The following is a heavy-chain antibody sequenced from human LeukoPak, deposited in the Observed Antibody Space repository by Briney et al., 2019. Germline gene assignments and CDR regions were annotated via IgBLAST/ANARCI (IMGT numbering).Heavy chain of an antibody. D-gene: IGHD3-3*01. Sequence: SETLSLTCAVYGGSFSGYYWSWIRQPPGKGLEWIGEINHSGSTNYNPSLKSRVTISVDTPKNQFSLKLSSVTAADTAVYYCARGPYYDFWSGPRGWFDPWGQGTLVTVSS. CDR3: ARGPYYDFWSGPRGWFDP. CDR1: GGSFSGYY. V-gene: IGHV4-34*01. J-gene: IGHJ5*02. CDR2: INHSGST.